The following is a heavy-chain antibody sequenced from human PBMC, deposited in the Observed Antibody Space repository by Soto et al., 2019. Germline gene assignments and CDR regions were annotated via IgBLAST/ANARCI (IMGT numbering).Heavy chain of an antibody. D-gene: IGHD4-4*01. J-gene: IGHJ6*02. Sequence: PSETLSLTCTVSGGSISSSSYYWGWIRQPPGKGLEWIGSIYYSGSTYYNPSLKSRVTISVDTSKNQFSLKLSSVTAADTAVYYCARLAGGVTTKLYYYYYYGMDVWGQGTTVTVSS. CDR1: GGSISSSSYY. CDR3: ARLAGGVTTKLYYYYYYGMDV. CDR2: IYYSGST. V-gene: IGHV4-39*01.